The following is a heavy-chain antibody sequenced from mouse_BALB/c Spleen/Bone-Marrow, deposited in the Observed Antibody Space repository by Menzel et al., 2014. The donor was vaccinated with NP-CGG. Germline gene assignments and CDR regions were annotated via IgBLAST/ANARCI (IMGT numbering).Heavy chain of an antibody. CDR1: GISLTRYG. V-gene: IGHV2-9*02. CDR3: DKGFYYEGAMDY. J-gene: IGHJ4*01. CDR2: IWAGGST. D-gene: IGHD1-1*01. Sequence: VKLVESGPGLVAPSLSLSITCPVSGISLTRYGVHWVRQPPGKVLEWLGVIWAGGSTNYNSELTTRLSISKKNSKSQVIIKINSRQNDGTAMYYCDKGFYYEGAMDYWGQRASNTVSS.